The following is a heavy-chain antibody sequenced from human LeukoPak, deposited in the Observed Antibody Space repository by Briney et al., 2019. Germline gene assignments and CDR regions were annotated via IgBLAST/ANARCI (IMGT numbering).Heavy chain of an antibody. CDR3: ARFYVARAFDI. D-gene: IGHD3-16*01. J-gene: IGHJ3*02. CDR2: IYHSGST. Sequence: SETLSLTCTVSGGSISSGGYYWSWIRQPPGKGLEWIGYIYHSGSTYYNPSLKSRVTISVDRSKNQFSLKLSSVTAADTAVYYCARFYVARAFDIWGHGTMVTVSS. V-gene: IGHV4-30-2*01. CDR1: GGSISSGGYY.